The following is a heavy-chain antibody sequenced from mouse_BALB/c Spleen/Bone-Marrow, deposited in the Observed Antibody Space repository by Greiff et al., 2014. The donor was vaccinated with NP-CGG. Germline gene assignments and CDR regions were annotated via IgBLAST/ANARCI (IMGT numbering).Heavy chain of an antibody. CDR2: ISSGGSTI. CDR3: ARGGNFAWFAY. CDR1: GFTFSSFG. V-gene: IGHV5-17*02. J-gene: IGHJ3*01. Sequence: EVMLVESGGGLVQPGGSRKLSCAASGFTFSSFGMHWVRQAPEKGLEWVAFISSGGSTIYYADTVKGRFTISRDSPKNTLFLQMTSLRSEDTAMYYCARGGNFAWFAYWGQGTLVTVSA. D-gene: IGHD2-1*01.